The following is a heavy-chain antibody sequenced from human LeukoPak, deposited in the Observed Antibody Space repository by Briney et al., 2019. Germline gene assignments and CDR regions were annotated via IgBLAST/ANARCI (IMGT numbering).Heavy chain of an antibody. CDR3: AKDPYSSGWYISAFDI. V-gene: IGHV3-23*01. J-gene: IGHJ3*02. CDR2: ISGSGGST. CDR1: GFTFSSYA. D-gene: IGHD6-19*01. Sequence: GGSLRLSCAASGFTFSSYAMSWVRQAPGKGLEWVSAISGSGGSTYYADSVKGRFTISRDNSKNALYLQMNSLRAEDTAVYYCAKDPYSSGWYISAFDIWGQGTMVTVSS.